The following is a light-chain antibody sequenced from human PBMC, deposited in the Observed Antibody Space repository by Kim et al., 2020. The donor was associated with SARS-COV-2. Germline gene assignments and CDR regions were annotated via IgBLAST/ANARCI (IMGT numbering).Light chain of an antibody. CDR3: QTWGTVV. V-gene: IGLV4-69*01. Sequence: LGASVKLTCTLSSGHSSYAIAWHQQQPEKGPRYLKKHNSDGSHSKGDGIPDRFSGSSSGAERYLTISSLQSEDEADYYCQTWGTVVFGGGTQLTVL. CDR2: HNSDGSH. J-gene: IGLJ2*01. CDR1: SGHSSYA.